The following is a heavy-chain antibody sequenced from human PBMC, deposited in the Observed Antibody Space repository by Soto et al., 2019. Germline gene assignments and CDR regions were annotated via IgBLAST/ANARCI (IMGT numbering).Heavy chain of an antibody. Sequence: SETLSHPCTVFGGTSSSYCWSWIRQPPGKGLEWIGYIYYSGSTNYNPSLKSRVTISVGTSKNQFSLKLSSVTAADTAVYYCARLDDILTGYYNVGYWGQGTLVTVSS. J-gene: IGHJ4*02. CDR2: IYYSGST. CDR3: ARLDDILTGYYNVGY. CDR1: GGTSSSYC. V-gene: IGHV4-59*08. D-gene: IGHD3-9*01.